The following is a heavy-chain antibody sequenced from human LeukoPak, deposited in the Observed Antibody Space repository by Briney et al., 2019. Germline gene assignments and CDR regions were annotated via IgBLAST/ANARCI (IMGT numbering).Heavy chain of an antibody. CDR2: ISSSGSTI. CDR3: AREWDDAGAYFDY. V-gene: IGHV3-11*01. D-gene: IGHD1-26*01. CDR1: GFAFSGYY. J-gene: IGHJ4*02. Sequence: GGSLRLSCGASGFAFSGYYMSWIRQAPGKGLEWVSYISSSGSTIYYADSVKGRFTISRDNAKNSLYLQMNSLRAEDTAVYYCAREWDDAGAYFDYWGQGTLVTVSS.